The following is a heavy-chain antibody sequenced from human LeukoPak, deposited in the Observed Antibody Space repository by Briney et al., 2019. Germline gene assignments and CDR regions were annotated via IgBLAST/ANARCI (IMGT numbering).Heavy chain of an antibody. CDR1: GFTFSSYW. Sequence: SGGSLRLSCAASGFTFSSYWISWVRQAPGNGLELVANIKQDGSEKYYLDSVKGRFTISRDNAKNSLYLQMNSLRAEDTAVYYCASADCGGDCLHAFDIWGQGTMVTVFS. CDR3: ASADCGGDCLHAFDI. CDR2: IKQDGSEK. J-gene: IGHJ3*02. V-gene: IGHV3-7*01. D-gene: IGHD2-21*02.